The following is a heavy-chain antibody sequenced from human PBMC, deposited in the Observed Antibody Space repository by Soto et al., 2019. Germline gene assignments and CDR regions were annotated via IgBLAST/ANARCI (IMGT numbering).Heavy chain of an antibody. J-gene: IGHJ4*02. CDR1: GFTIRSYG. Sequence: ASVKVSCKASGFTIRSYGITWVRQAPGQGLEWMGWISGYSGQTKYAQNVQDRVTMTTDTSTSTAYMELRSLTFDDSAVYYCATGDQLSAEVTGISFSFWGQGTRVTVSS. V-gene: IGHV1-18*04. CDR2: ISGYSGQT. D-gene: IGHD2-21*02. CDR3: ATGDQLSAEVTGISFSF.